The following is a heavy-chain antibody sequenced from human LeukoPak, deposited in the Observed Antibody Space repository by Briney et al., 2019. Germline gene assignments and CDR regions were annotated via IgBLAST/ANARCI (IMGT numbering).Heavy chain of an antibody. CDR3: AREGSYYDFWSAKRMYYYYYMDV. Sequence: RGSLRLSCAASGFTFSSYWMSWVRQAPGKGLEWVANIKQDGSEKYYVDSVKGRFTIPRDNAKNSLYLQMNSLRAEDTAVYYCAREGSYYDFWSAKRMYYYYYMDVWGKGTTVTVS. CDR1: GFTFSSYW. J-gene: IGHJ6*03. V-gene: IGHV3-7*01. D-gene: IGHD3-3*01. CDR2: IKQDGSEK.